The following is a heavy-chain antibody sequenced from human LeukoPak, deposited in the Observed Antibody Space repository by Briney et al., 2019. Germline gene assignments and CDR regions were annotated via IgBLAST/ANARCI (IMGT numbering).Heavy chain of an antibody. CDR3: TTNGIVVAGTVAC. D-gene: IGHD6-13*01. V-gene: IGHV3-74*01. CDR1: GFTFSSYW. CDR2: INSDGSST. J-gene: IGHJ4*02. Sequence: GGSLRLSCAASGFTFSSYWMHWVRQAPGKGLVWVSRINSDGSSTSYADSVKGRFTISRDDSRNTLYLQMNSLKTEDTAMYYCTTNGIVVAGTVACWGQGTLVTVSS.